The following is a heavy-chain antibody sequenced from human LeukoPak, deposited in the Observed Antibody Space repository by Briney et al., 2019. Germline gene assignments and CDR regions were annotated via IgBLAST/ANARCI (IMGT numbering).Heavy chain of an antibody. Sequence: GGSLRLSCAASGFTFRSYAMNWVRQAPGKGLEWVSTISGHGAKTKYADSVKGRFTISRDSSKNTVYLQMNSLRREDTAVYHXXXXXXXXXXXCPLSPYYFDYWGQGTLVTVSS. CDR2: ISGHGAKT. V-gene: IGHV3-23*01. CDR3: XXXXXXXXXXCPLSPYYFDY. D-gene: IGHD3-10*01. CDR1: GFTFRSYA. J-gene: IGHJ4*02.